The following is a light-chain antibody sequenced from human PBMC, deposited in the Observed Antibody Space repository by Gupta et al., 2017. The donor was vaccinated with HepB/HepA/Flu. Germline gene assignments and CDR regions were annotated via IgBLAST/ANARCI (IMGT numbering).Light chain of an antibody. CDR2: EVT. V-gene: IGLV2-14*03. Sequence: QSGLTQPASVSGSPGQSITISCTGTSSDIGSFNSVSWYQQYPGRAPKLLIYEVTNRPSGVSHRFSGSKTGNSASLTISGLQAEDEAFYYCASVRSGDTLVIFGGGTELTVL. CDR1: SSDIGSFNS. CDR3: ASVRSGDTLVI. J-gene: IGLJ2*01.